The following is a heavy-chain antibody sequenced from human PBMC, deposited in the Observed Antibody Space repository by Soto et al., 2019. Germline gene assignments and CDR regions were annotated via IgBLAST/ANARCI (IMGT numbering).Heavy chain of an antibody. V-gene: IGHV1-18*01. Sequence: QVQLVQSGAEVKKPGASVKVSCKASGYTFTSYGISWVRQAPGQGLEWMGWISAYKGNTNYAQKLQARVTMATDSTASTAYMGLRILGCDVPAVYICAMTVRYGYAIDYWGQGTLVTVSS. CDR1: GYTFTSYG. J-gene: IGHJ4*02. CDR2: ISAYKGNT. CDR3: AMTVRYGYAIDY. D-gene: IGHD5-18*01.